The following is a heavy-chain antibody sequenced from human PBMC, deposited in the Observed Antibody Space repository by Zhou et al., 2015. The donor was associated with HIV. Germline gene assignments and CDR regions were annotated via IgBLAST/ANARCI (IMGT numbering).Heavy chain of an antibody. CDR2: ITAYIGNT. CDR1: GYTFTNYG. D-gene: IGHD3-10*01. Sequence: QVQLVQSGAEVKKPGASVKVSCKASGYTFTNYGVTWVRQAPGQGLEWMGWITAYIGNTDYAQKFHGRVTMTTDTSTDTAYMELRSLRSDDTAVYFCARSYYTRSRDAFDVWGQGTMVTVSS. V-gene: IGHV1-18*01. J-gene: IGHJ3*01. CDR3: ARSYYTRSRDAFDV.